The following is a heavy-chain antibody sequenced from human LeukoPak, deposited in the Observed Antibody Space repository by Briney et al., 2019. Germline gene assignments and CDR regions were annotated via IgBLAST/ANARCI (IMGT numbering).Heavy chain of an antibody. D-gene: IGHD2-15*01. Sequence: GGSLRLSCAASGFSFSNYVMHWVRQAPGKGLEYVSAIMPNGETRGYANSMKGRFTISRDNSKNTLYLQMGSLRAEDMAIYYCARDRDGGFAFDIWGQGTLVAVSS. CDR2: IMPNGETR. J-gene: IGHJ3*02. CDR3: ARDRDGGFAFDI. CDR1: GFSFSNYV. V-gene: IGHV3-64*01.